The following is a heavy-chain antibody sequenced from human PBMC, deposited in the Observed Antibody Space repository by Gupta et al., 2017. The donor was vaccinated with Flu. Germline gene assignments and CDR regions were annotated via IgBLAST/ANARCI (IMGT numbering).Heavy chain of an antibody. V-gene: IGHV3-73*01. D-gene: IGHD4-17*01. CDR3: TRVMGYGDYDPDWYFDL. CDR2: IRSKANSYAN. J-gene: IGHJ2*01. Sequence: EVQLVESGGGLVQPGGSLKRDCAASGFTFSGSAMHWVRKASGKGLEWVGRIRSKANSYANAYAASVKGRFTISRDDSKNTAYLQMNSLKTEDTAVYYCTRVMGYGDYDPDWYFDLWGRGTLVTVSS. CDR1: GFTFSGSA.